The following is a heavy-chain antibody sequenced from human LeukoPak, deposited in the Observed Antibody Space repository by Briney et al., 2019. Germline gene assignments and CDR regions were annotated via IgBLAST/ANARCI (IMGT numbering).Heavy chain of an antibody. CDR3: ARLSVYGGNSPARPVDY. J-gene: IGHJ4*02. D-gene: IGHD4-23*01. CDR1: GGSFSVYY. CDR2: INHSGST. Sequence: SETLSLTCAVYGGSFSVYYWSWIRQPPGKGLEWIGEINHSGSTNYNPSLKSRVTISVDASRNQFSLKLSSVTAADTAVYYCARLSVYGGNSPARPVDYWGQGTLVTVSS. V-gene: IGHV4-34*01.